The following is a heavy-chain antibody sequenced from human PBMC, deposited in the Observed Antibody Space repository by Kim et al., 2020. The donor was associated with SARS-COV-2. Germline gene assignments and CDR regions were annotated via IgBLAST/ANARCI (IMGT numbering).Heavy chain of an antibody. Sequence: GGSLRLTCAASGFTLDDYAMHWVRQAAGKGLEWGSGIRWNSGSIGYADSVKGRFTISRDNAKKSLYRQMKSLRAEDTALYYCATDGATGWYGWDYFDYWGQGTLVTVSS. CDR2: IRWNSGSI. D-gene: IGHD6-19*01. V-gene: IGHV3-9*01. J-gene: IGHJ4*02. CDR3: ATDGATGWYGWDYFDY. CDR1: GFTLDDYA.